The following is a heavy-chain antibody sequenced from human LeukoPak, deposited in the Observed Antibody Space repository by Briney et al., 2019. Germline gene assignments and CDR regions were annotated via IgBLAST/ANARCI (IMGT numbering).Heavy chain of an antibody. J-gene: IGHJ6*02. CDR2: IYYSGST. D-gene: IGHD3-22*01. V-gene: IGHV4-39*07. CDR1: GGSISSSSYY. CDR3: ARGPVRITMIVVVRGSYGMDV. Sequence: SETLSLTCTVSGGSISSSSYYWGWIRQPPGKGLEWIGSIYYSGSTNYNPSLKSRVTISVDTSKNQFSLKLSSVTAADTAVYYCARGPVRITMIVVVRGSYGMDVWGQGTTVTVSS.